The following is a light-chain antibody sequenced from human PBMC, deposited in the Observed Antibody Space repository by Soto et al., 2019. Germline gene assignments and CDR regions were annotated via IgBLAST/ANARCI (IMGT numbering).Light chain of an antibody. CDR3: QEYNTWPWT. Sequence: EIVMTQSPATLSVSPGERATLSCRASQSVSTNLAWYQQKPGQAPRLLIYDASTRATGIPVRFSGSGSGTEFILTISSLQSEDFAVYYCQEYNTWPWTFGQGTK. CDR2: DAS. J-gene: IGKJ1*01. V-gene: IGKV3-15*01. CDR1: QSVSTN.